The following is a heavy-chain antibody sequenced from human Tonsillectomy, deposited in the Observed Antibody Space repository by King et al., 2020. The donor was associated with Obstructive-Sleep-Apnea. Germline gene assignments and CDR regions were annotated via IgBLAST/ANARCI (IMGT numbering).Heavy chain of an antibody. CDR3: ARDHDRERGIFDY. CDR1: GCSIGSGCCY. V-gene: IGHV4-31*03. CDR2: IYNGETS. J-gene: IGHJ4*02. D-gene: IGHD3-10*02. Sequence: QLQESGPGLVTPSQTLSLTCTVSGCSIGSGCCYWIWIRPLPGRDLEWFGYIYNGETSYYNPSLESRVTISANTSKDQFSLKLTSVTAADTAVYYCARDHDRERGIFDYWGQGTLVTVSS.